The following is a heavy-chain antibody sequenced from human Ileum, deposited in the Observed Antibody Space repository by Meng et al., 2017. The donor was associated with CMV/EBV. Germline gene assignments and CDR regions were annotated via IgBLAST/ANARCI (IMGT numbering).Heavy chain of an antibody. Sequence: GSLRLSCTVSGGSISSGSYHWGWIRQTPGKGLEWVGSIHNSGSTQYSPSLKSRVTISVDTSKNQFSLKLSSVTAADTAVYYCARARHYSNLDYWGQGTLVTVSS. CDR3: ARARHYSNLDY. J-gene: IGHJ4*02. CDR1: GGSISSGSYH. D-gene: IGHD4-11*01. V-gene: IGHV4-39*07. CDR2: IHNSGST.